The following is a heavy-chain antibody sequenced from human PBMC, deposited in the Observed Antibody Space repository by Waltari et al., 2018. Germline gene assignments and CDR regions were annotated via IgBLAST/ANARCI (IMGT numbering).Heavy chain of an antibody. V-gene: IGHV1-3*01. CDR2: INAGNGNT. CDR1: GYTFTRYA. CDR3: AREFIAAAGPYYYGMDV. J-gene: IGHJ6*02. D-gene: IGHD6-13*01. Sequence: QVQLVQSGAEVKKPGASVKVSCKASGYTFTRYAMHWVRQAPGQRLEWMGWINAGNGNTKYSPKFQGRGTITRDTSARTADMELSSLRSEDTAVYYCAREFIAAAGPYYYGMDVWGQGTTVTVAS.